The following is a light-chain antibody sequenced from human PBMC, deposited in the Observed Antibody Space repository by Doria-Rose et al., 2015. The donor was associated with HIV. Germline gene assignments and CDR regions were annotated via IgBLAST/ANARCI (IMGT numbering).Light chain of an antibody. CDR1: QDISNS. CDR3: QQYYTTPMYT. CDR2: GAS. Sequence: TEPPASLSASVGDRVTITCRASQDISNSLAWYQQIPGKAPKLLVYGASRLETGVPSSFSGSGSGTDYTLTISSLQPEDFATYYCQQYYTTPMYTFGQGTMPEIK. V-gene: IGKV1-NL1*01. J-gene: IGKJ2*01.